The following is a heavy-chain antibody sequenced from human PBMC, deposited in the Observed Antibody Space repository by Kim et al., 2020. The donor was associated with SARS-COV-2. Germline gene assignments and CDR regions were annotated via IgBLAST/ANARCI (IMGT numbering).Heavy chain of an antibody. CDR3: ARQVLPEYCSSTSCYTYYYYGMDV. D-gene: IGHD2-2*02. CDR1: GGSISSSSYY. J-gene: IGHJ6*02. Sequence: SETLSLTCTVSGGSISSSSYYWGWIRQPPGKGLEWIGSIYYSGSTYYNPSLKSRVTISVDTSKNQFSLKLSSVTAADTAVYYCARQVLPEYCSSTSCYTYYYYGMDVWGQGTTVTVSS. V-gene: IGHV4-39*01. CDR2: IYYSGST.